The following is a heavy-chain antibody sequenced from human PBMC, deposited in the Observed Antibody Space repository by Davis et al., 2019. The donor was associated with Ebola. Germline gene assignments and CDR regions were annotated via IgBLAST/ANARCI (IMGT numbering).Heavy chain of an antibody. CDR1: GGTFSSYA. CDR2: IIPIFGTA. Sequence: SVKVSCKASGGTFSSYAISWVRQAPGQGLEWMGGIIPIFGTANYAQSFQGRVTITADKNTSTAYMELSSLTSEDTAVYYCARPPYNWNYYYKDVWGKGTTVTVSS. J-gene: IGHJ6*03. CDR3: ARPPYNWNYYYKDV. D-gene: IGHD1-20*01. V-gene: IGHV1-69*06.